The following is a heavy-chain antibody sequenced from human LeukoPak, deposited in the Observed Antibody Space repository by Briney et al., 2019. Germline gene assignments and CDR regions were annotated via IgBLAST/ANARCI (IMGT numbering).Heavy chain of an antibody. D-gene: IGHD6-19*01. Sequence: SVKVSCKASGGTFSSYAFSWVRQAPGQGLEWMGGIIPIFGTANYAQKFQVRVTITAGTSTSTAYMGLSSLRSDDTAVYYCARGSRTGWYYFDYWGQGTLVTVSS. J-gene: IGHJ4*02. CDR2: IIPIFGTA. CDR3: ARGSRTGWYYFDY. V-gene: IGHV1-69*06. CDR1: GGTFSSYA.